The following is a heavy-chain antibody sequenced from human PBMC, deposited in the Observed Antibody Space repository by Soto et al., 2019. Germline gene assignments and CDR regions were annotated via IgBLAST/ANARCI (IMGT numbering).Heavy chain of an antibody. J-gene: IGHJ3*02. CDR2: ISSSSSYI. CDR3: ARDLRVRGLVDAFDI. Sequence: GGSLRLSCAASGFTFSSYSMNWVRQAPGQGLEWVSSISSSSSYIYYADSVKGRFTISRDNAKNSLYLQMNSLRAEDTAVYYCARDLRVRGLVDAFDIWGQGTRVTVSS. CDR1: GFTFSSYS. D-gene: IGHD2-8*02. V-gene: IGHV3-21*01.